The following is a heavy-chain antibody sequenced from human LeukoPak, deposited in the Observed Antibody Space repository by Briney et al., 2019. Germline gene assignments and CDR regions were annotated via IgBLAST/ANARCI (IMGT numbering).Heavy chain of an antibody. J-gene: IGHJ6*02. V-gene: IGHV3-53*01. CDR1: GFTVSSNY. CDR3: ARDLGPPLTYYYYGMDV. Sequence: PGGSLRLSCAASGFTVSSNYMSWVRQAPGKGLEWVSVIYSGGSTYYADSVKGRFTISRDNSKNTLYLQMNSLRAEDTAVYYCARDLGPPLTYYYYGMDVWGQGTTVTVSS. D-gene: IGHD4/OR15-4a*01. CDR2: IYSGGST.